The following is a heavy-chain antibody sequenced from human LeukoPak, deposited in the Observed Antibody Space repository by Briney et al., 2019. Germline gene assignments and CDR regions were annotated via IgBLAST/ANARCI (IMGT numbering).Heavy chain of an antibody. Sequence: GGSLRLSCAASGFTFSSYWMSWVRQAPGKGLEWVANIKQDGSEKYYVDSVKGRFTISRDNAKNSLYLQMNSLRGEDTAVYYCARDGGYSYGSFDPWGQGTLVTVSS. CDR2: IKQDGSEK. V-gene: IGHV3-7*01. J-gene: IGHJ5*02. CDR3: ARDGGYSYGSFDP. CDR1: GFTFSSYW. D-gene: IGHD5-18*01.